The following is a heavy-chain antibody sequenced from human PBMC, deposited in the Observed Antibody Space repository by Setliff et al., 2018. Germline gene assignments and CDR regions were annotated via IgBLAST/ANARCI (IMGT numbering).Heavy chain of an antibody. CDR3: ARASRFGTIVYKGYYYMDV. Sequence: SVKVSCRTSGYTFTTYAISWMRQAPGQGLEWMGWINTNTGNPSYAQDFTGRFVFSLDTSVSTAYLQISSLKAEDTAVYYCARASRFGTIVYKGYYYMDVWGKGTTVTVSS. V-gene: IGHV7-4-1*02. D-gene: IGHD3-10*01. CDR1: GYTFTTYA. CDR2: INTNTGNP. J-gene: IGHJ6*03.